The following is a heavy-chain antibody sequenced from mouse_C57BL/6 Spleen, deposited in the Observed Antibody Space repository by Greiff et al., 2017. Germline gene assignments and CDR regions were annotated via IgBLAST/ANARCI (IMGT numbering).Heavy chain of an antibody. CDR1: GYTFTNYW. Sequence: QVQLQQPGAELVRPGSSVKLSCKASGYTFTNYWMHWVRQTPIKGLEWIGNIDTSDSENHYNQKVKDKATLTVDKSSSTAYMQLSSLTSEDSAVYYCAREGDWYFDVWGTGTTVTVSS. V-gene: IGHV1-52*01. J-gene: IGHJ1*03. CDR2: IDTSDSEN. CDR3: AREGDWYFDV.